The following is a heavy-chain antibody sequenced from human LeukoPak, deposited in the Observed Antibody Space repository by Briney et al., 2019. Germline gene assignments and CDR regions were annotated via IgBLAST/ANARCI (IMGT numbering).Heavy chain of an antibody. CDR2: ISSSSSYI. V-gene: IGHV3-21*01. CDR1: GFTFSSYS. Sequence: GGSLRLSCAASGFTFSSYSMNWVSQAPGKGLELVLSISSSSSYIYYADSVKGRFTISRDNAKNSLYLQMNSLRAEDTAVYYCARVGDSGYCSSTSCYTDYWGQGTLVTVSS. J-gene: IGHJ4*02. CDR3: ARVGDSGYCSSTSCYTDY. D-gene: IGHD2-2*02.